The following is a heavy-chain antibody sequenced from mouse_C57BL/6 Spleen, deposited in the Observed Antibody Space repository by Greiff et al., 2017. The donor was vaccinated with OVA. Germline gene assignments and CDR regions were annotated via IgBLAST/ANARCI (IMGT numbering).Heavy chain of an antibody. D-gene: IGHD2-3*01. J-gene: IGHJ4*01. V-gene: IGHV1-80*01. CDR2: IYPGDGDT. CDR1: GYAFSSYW. CDR3: ARGGAYDGYYGDYAMDY. Sequence: VQLQQSGAELVKPGASVKISCKASGYAFSSYWMNWVKQRPGKGLEWIGQIYPGDGDTNYNGKFKGKATLTADKSSSTAYMQLSSLTSEDSAVYFCARGGAYDGYYGDYAMDYWGQGTSVTVSS.